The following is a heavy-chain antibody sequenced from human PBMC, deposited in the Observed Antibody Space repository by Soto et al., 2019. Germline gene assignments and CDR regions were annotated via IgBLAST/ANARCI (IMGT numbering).Heavy chain of an antibody. CDR2: ISAYNGNT. D-gene: IGHD3-10*01. CDR3: ARDHAPVVTMVRGVIITDRKPYYGMDV. V-gene: IGHV1-18*04. CDR1: GYTFTSYG. J-gene: IGHJ6*02. Sequence: VASVKVSCKASGYTFTSYGISWVRQAPGQGLEWMGWISAYNGNTNYAQKLQGRVTMTTDTSTSTAYMELRSLRSDDTAVYYCARDHAPVVTMVRGVIITDRKPYYGMDVWGQGTTVTVS.